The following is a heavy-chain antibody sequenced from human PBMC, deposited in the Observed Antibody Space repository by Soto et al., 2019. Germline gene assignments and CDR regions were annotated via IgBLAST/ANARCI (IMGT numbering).Heavy chain of an antibody. Sequence: SETLSLTCAVSGGSISSGGYSWSWIRQPPGKGLEWIGYIYHSGSTYYNPSLKSRVTISVDRSKNQFSLKLSSVTAADTAVYYCSSAYSSITALGFDSWGQGSLVPVGS. J-gene: IGHJ5*01. D-gene: IGHD6-13*01. V-gene: IGHV4-30-2*01. CDR2: IYHSGST. CDR3: SSAYSSITALGFDS. CDR1: GGSISSGGYS.